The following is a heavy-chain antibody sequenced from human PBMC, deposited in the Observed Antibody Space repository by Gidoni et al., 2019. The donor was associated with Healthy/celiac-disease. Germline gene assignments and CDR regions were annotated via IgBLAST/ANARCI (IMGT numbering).Heavy chain of an antibody. D-gene: IGHD2-2*01. J-gene: IGHJ6*02. CDR1: GFTFSSYA. CDR3: AKLGYCSSTSCPYYYYYGMDV. V-gene: IGHV3-23*01. CDR2: ISGSGGST. Sequence: EVQLLESGGGLVQPGGSLRLSCAASGFTFSSYAMSWGRQAPGKGLEWVSAISGSGGSTYYADSVKGRFTISRDNSKNTLYLQMNSLRAEDTAVYYCAKLGYCSSTSCPYYYYYGMDVWGQGTTVTVSS.